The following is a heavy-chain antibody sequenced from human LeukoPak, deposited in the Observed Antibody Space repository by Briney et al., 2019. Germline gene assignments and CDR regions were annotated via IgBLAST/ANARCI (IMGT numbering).Heavy chain of an antibody. D-gene: IGHD1-14*01. CDR2: IYYSGST. CDR3: ARGAQYRNHNWFDP. Sequence: SETLSLTCTVSGGSISSYYWSWIRQPPGKGLEWIGYIYYSGSTNYNPSLKSRVTISVDTSKNQFSLKLSSVTAADTAVYYCARGAQYRNHNWFDPWGQGTLVTVSS. V-gene: IGHV4-59*01. CDR1: GGSISSYY. J-gene: IGHJ5*02.